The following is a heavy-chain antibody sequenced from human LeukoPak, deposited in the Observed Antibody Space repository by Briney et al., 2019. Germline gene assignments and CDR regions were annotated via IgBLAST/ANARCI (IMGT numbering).Heavy chain of an antibody. CDR2: IYYSGST. V-gene: IGHV4-31*03. D-gene: IGHD3-3*01. CDR3: ARGNYDFWSGTTNYYFDY. J-gene: IGHJ4*02. CDR1: GGSISSGGYY. Sequence: SETLSLTCTVSGGSISSGGYYWSWIRQHPGKGLEWLGYIYYSGSTYYNPSLKSRVTISVDTSKKQFALKLSSVTAADTAVYYCARGNYDFWSGTTNYYFDYWGQGTLVTVSS.